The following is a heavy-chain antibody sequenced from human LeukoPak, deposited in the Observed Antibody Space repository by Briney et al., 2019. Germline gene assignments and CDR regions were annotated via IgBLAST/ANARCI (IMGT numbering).Heavy chain of an antibody. CDR1: GGTFSSYA. CDR2: IIPIFGTA. Sequence: ASVTVSCKASGGTFSSYAISWVRQAPGQELEWMGGIIPIFGTANYAQKFQGRVTITTDESTSTAYMELSSLRSEDTAVYYCARVGFRGSSSSPNYYYYMDVWGKGTTVTVSS. J-gene: IGHJ6*03. CDR3: ARVGFRGSSSSPNYYYYMDV. D-gene: IGHD6-6*01. V-gene: IGHV1-69*05.